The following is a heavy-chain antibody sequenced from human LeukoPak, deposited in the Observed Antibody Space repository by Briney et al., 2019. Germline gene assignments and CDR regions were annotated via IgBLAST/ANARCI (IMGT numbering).Heavy chain of an antibody. Sequence: SETLSLTCAVYGGSFSGYYWSWIRRPPGKGLEWIGEINHSGSTSNNPSLKSRVTISVDTSKNQFSLKLRSVTAADAAVYYCARGLDEGYCSSTSCYVIDYWGQGTLVTVSS. CDR2: INHSGST. J-gene: IGHJ4*02. CDR1: GGSFSGYY. CDR3: ARGLDEGYCSSTSCYVIDY. V-gene: IGHV4-34*01. D-gene: IGHD2-2*01.